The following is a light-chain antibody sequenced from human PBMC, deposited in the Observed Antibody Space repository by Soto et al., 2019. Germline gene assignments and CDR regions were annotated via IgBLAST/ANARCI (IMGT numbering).Light chain of an antibody. J-gene: IGLJ3*02. CDR1: DSNIGNNA. CDR2: FDD. CDR3: AVWDDSLNGPV. V-gene: IGLV1-36*01. Sequence: QSMVTQPPSVSAAPRQRVTISCSGSDSNIGNNAVNWYQKFPGKAPKLLIHFDDRVASGVSDRISGSKSGTSASLSISGLQSEDEADYYCAVWDDSLNGPVFGGGTQLTVL.